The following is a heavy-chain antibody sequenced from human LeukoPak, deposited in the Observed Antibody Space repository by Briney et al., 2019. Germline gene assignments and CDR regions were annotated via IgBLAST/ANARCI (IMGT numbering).Heavy chain of an antibody. CDR3: VRDKIEGPTKLEC. V-gene: IGHV3-7*01. CDR2: INQDESEK. CDR1: GFTFSSYW. Sequence: PGGSLTLSCAASGFTFSSYWMSWVRQAPGKGLEWVANINQDESEKYNVDSVKGRFTISRDNAKNSLYLQMNSMRAEDTAVYYCVRDKIEGPTKLECWGEGVLVTVSS. J-gene: IGHJ4*02. D-gene: IGHD1-1*01.